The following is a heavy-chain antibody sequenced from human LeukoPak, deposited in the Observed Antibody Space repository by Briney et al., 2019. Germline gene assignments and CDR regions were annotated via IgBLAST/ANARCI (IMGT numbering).Heavy chain of an antibody. V-gene: IGHV4-59*01. J-gene: IGHJ6*03. D-gene: IGHD5-18*01. CDR2: IYYSGST. CDR3: ARTTEGGYTYDYFYYYYMDV. Sequence: SETLSLTCRVSGGSISSYYWSWIRQPPGKGLEWIGYIYYSGSTNYNPSLKSRVTISVDSSKNQFSLKLSSVTAADTAVYYCARTTEGGYTYDYFYYYYMDVWGKGTTVTISS. CDR1: GGSISSYY.